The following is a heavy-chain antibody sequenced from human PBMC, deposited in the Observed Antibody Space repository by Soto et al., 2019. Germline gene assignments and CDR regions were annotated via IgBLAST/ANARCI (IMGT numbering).Heavy chain of an antibody. V-gene: IGHV3-23*01. Sequence: PGGSLRLSCAASGFTFSSYAMSWVRQAPGKGLEWVSAISGSGGSTYHADSVKGRFTISRDNSKNTLYLQMNSLRAEDTAVYYCAKEGIPDTIREIYYFDYWGQGTLVTVSS. CDR2: ISGSGGST. D-gene: IGHD3-3*01. CDR1: GFTFSSYA. J-gene: IGHJ4*02. CDR3: AKEGIPDTIREIYYFDY.